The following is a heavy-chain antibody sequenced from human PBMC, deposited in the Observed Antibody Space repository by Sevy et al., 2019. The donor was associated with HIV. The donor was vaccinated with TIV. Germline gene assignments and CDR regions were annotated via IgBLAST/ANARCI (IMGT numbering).Heavy chain of an antibody. CDR2: ISGSGGST. J-gene: IGHJ3*02. CDR1: GFTFSSYA. D-gene: IGHD3-22*01. CDR3: VKDLMIVVVKLDAFDI. V-gene: IGHV3-23*01. Sequence: GGSLRLSCAASGFTFSSYAMSWVRQAPGKGLEWVSAISGSGGSTYYADSVKGRFTISRDNAKNTLYRQMNSLRAEDTAVYYCVKDLMIVVVKLDAFDIWGQGTMVTVSS.